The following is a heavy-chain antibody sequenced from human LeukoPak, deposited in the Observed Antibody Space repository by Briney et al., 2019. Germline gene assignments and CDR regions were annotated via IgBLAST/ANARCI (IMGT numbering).Heavy chain of an antibody. CDR3: AKGSGWYVS. D-gene: IGHD6-19*01. Sequence: GGSLRLSCAASGFTFSSYGMHWVRQALGKGLEWVAVISYDGSNKYYADSVKGRFTISRDNSKNTLYLQMNSLRAEDTAVYYCAKGSGWYVSWGQGTLVTVSS. CDR2: ISYDGSNK. CDR1: GFTFSSYG. V-gene: IGHV3-30*18. J-gene: IGHJ5*02.